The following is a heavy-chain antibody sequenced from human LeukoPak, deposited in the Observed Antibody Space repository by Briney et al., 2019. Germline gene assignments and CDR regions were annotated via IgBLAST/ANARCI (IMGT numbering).Heavy chain of an antibody. Sequence: PSEXLSLTCAVYGGSFSGYYWSWIRQPPGKGLEWIGEINHSGSTNYNPSLKSRVTISVDTSKNQFSLKLSSVTAADTAVYYCARGPYGDSYYFDYWGQGTLVTVSS. CDR1: GGSFSGYY. CDR3: ARGPYGDSYYFDY. J-gene: IGHJ4*02. D-gene: IGHD4-17*01. CDR2: INHSGST. V-gene: IGHV4-34*01.